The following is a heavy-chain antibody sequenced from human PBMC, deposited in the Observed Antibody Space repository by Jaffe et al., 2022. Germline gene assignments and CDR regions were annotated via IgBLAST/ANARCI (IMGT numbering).Heavy chain of an antibody. Sequence: EVQLVESGGGLVQPGGSLTLSCAASGFTVSSNYMSWVRQAPGKGLEWVSVIYSGGSTYYADSVKGRFTISRDASRNTLYLQMNSLRAEDTAVYYCARDVAGWELLDPPNAFAIWGQGTMVTVSP. J-gene: IGHJ3*02. V-gene: IGHV3-66*02. D-gene: IGHD1-26*01. CDR2: IYSGGST. CDR3: ARDVAGWELLDPPNAFAI. CDR1: GFTVSSNY.